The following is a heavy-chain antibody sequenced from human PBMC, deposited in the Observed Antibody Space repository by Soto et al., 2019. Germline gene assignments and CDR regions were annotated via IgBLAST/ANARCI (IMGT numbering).Heavy chain of an antibody. V-gene: IGHV4-39*01. J-gene: IGHJ5*02. D-gene: IGHD5-18*01. CDR2: IYYSGST. Sequence: PSETLSLTCTVSGGSISSSSYYWGWIRQPPGKGLEWIGSIYYSGSTYYNPSLKSRVTISVDTSKNQFSLKLSSVTAADTAVYYCARRTAMGNWFDPWGQGTLVTVSS. CDR1: GGSISSSSYY. CDR3: ARRTAMGNWFDP.